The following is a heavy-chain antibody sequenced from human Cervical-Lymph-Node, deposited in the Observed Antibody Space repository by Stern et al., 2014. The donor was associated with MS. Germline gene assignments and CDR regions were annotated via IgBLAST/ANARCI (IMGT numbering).Heavy chain of an antibody. J-gene: IGHJ4*02. Sequence: QVQLVQSGAEVKKPGASVKVSCKASAYTITDYYTHWVRQAPGHVLEWMGLINPNICGTYSAQKFQGRLAMTRDTSISTAYMELSSLRSDDTAVYYCARGGGYSYSTLDYWGQGTQVTVSS. CDR1: AYTITDYY. CDR3: ARGGGYSYSTLDY. V-gene: IGHV1-2*02. CDR2: INPNICGT. D-gene: IGHD3-10*01.